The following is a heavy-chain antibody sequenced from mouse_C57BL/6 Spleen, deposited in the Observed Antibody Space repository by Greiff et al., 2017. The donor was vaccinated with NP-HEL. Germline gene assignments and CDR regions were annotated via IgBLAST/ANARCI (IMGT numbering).Heavy chain of an antibody. CDR1: GYTFTDYY. Sequence: EVQLQQSGPELVKPGASVKISCKASGYTFTDYYMNWVKQSHGKSLEWIGDINPNNGGTSYNQKFKGKATLTVDKSSSTAYMELRSLTSEDSAVYYCARSYRGYFDYWGQGTTLTVSS. CDR2: INPNNGGT. V-gene: IGHV1-26*01. J-gene: IGHJ2*01. CDR3: ARSYRGYFDY.